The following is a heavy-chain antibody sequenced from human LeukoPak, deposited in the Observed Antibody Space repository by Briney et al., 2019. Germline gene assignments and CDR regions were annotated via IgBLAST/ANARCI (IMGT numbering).Heavy chain of an antibody. D-gene: IGHD6-19*01. CDR1: GFTVSSNY. J-gene: IGHJ4*02. CDR2: IYSGGST. CDR3: AKGSSGWAIRYFDY. V-gene: IGHV3-66*01. Sequence: GGSLRLSCAASGFTVSSNYMSWVRQAPGKGLEWVSVIYSGGSTYYADSVKGRFTISRDNSKNTLYLQMNSLRAEDTAVYYCAKGSSGWAIRYFDYWGQGTLVTVSS.